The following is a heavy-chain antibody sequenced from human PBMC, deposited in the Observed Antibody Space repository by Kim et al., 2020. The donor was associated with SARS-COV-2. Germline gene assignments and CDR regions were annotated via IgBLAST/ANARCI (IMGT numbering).Heavy chain of an antibody. CDR1: GFTFSSYG. J-gene: IGHJ6*02. D-gene: IGHD1-26*01. V-gene: IGHV3-30*18. CDR3: AKDRSGSLPTYGMDV. CDR2: ISYVGSNK. Sequence: GGSLRLSCAASGFTFSSYGMHWVRQAPGKGLEWVAVISYVGSNKYYADSVKGRFTISRDNSKNTLYLQMNSLRAEDTAVYYCAKDRSGSLPTYGMDVWG.